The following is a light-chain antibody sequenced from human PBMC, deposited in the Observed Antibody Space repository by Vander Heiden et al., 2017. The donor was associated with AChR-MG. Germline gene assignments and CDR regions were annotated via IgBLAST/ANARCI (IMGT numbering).Light chain of an antibody. V-gene: IGKV1-39*01. J-gene: IGKJ2*01. CDR2: GAS. CDR3: QQLDNTPSFT. Sequence: DIQMTQSPSSLAASVGERVTITCRASQSINNYLNWYQHKPGNAPKPLIYGASYLQNGVPSRFSGSGSGTEFTLTISSLQPEDFATYFCQQLDNTPSFTFGQGTKLEIK. CDR1: QSINNY.